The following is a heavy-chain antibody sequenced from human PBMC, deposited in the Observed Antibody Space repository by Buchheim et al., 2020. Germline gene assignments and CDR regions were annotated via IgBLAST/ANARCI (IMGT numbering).Heavy chain of an antibody. CDR2: INPDGSSS. V-gene: IGHV3-74*03. CDR1: GFTFSDSY. J-gene: IGHJ4*02. D-gene: IGHD4-17*01. CDR3: ATVTTGH. Sequence: EVQLVESGGGLVQPGGSLRISCAVSGFTFSDSYMQWVRQAPGKGLVWVSRINPDGSSSTYADSLKGRFTISRDNAKSTLYLQMNSLGVEDTAVYYCATVTTGHWGQGTL.